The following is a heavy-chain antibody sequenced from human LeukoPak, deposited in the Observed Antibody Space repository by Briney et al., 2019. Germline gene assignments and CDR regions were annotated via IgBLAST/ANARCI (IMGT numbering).Heavy chain of an antibody. CDR2: ISSSSSTI. CDR1: GFTFSSYS. CDR3: ARVGAVRDGYNGEFDY. J-gene: IGHJ4*02. Sequence: GGSLRLSCAASGFTFSSYSMNWVRQAPGKGLEWVSYISSSSSTIYYADPVKGRFTISRDNAKNSLYLQMNSLRAEDTAVYYCARVGAVRDGYNGEFDYWGQGTLVTVSS. D-gene: IGHD5-24*01. V-gene: IGHV3-48*01.